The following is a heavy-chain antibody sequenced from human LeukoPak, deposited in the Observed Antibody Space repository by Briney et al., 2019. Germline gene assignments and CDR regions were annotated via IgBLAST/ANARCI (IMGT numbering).Heavy chain of an antibody. D-gene: IGHD2-15*01. J-gene: IGHJ4*02. CDR2: IYYGGNT. Sequence: PSETLSLTCAVSGYSISSGYYWGWIRQPPGMGLEWIGSIYYGGNTYYNPSLKSRVTISEDTPKYQFSLKLSSVTAADTAVYYCTRAPYCSGGSCYQRGPDYWGQGTLVTVSS. V-gene: IGHV4-38-2*01. CDR1: GYSISSGYY. CDR3: TRAPYCSGGSCYQRGPDY.